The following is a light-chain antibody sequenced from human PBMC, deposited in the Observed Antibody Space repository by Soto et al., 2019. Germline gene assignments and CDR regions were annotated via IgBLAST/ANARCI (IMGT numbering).Light chain of an antibody. CDR1: QSVSSN. CDR3: QQYNSWPPWT. J-gene: IGKJ1*01. CDR2: DAS. V-gene: IGKV3-15*01. Sequence: EIVMTQSPATLSVSPGERATLSCRASQSVSSNLAWYQQKPGQAARLLIYDASTRATGIPARFSGSGSGTEFTPTISSLQSEDFAVYYCQQYNSWPPWTFGQGTKVEIK.